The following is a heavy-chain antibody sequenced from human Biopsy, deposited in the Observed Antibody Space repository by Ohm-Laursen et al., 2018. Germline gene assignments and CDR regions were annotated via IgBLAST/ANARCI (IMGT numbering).Heavy chain of an antibody. V-gene: IGHV3-30*18. CDR2: IYNDGINE. CDR1: GFTFKNDN. D-gene: IGHD3-16*01. CDR3: AKDWFPYADYARAHGVDV. J-gene: IGHJ6*02. Sequence: SLRLSCSASGFTFKNDNMHWVRQAPGKGLEWVAAIYNDGINEYYADSVKGRFTISRDDSKNTLYPQMNSLRPEDTAVYYCAKDWFPYADYARAHGVDVWGQGTTVTVSS.